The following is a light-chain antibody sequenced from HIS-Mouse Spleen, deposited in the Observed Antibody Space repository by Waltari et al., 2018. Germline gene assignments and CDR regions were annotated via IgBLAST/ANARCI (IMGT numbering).Light chain of an antibody. Sequence: QSALTQPASVSGSPGQSITISCTGPSSDVGGYNYVSGYQQHPGKAPKLMIYDVSNRPSGVSNRFSGSKSGNTASLTISGLQAEDEADYYCSSYTSSSTYVFGTGTKVTVL. CDR1: SSDVGGYNY. V-gene: IGLV2-14*03. J-gene: IGLJ1*01. CDR2: DVS. CDR3: SSYTSSSTYV.